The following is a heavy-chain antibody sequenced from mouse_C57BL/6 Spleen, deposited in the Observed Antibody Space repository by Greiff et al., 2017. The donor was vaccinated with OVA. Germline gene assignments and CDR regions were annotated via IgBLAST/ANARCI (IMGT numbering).Heavy chain of an antibody. D-gene: IGHD2-3*01. CDR2: INPSNGGT. Sequence: VQLQQPGTELVKPGASVKLSCKASGYTFTSYWMHWVKQRPGQGLEWIGNINPSNGGTNYNEKFKSKATLTVDKSSSTAYMQLSSLTSEDSAVYYCAREGGYDGYWYFDVWGTGTTVTVSS. V-gene: IGHV1-53*01. CDR3: AREGGYDGYWYFDV. CDR1: GYTFTSYW. J-gene: IGHJ1*03.